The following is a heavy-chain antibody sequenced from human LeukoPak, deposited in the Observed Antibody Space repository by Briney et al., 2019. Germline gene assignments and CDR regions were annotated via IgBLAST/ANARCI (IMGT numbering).Heavy chain of an antibody. J-gene: IGHJ1*01. Sequence: GGSLRLSCAASGFTFSSYWMRWVRQAPGKGLEWVANIKQDGSEKNYVDSVKGRFTISRYNAKNSLYLQMNSLRAEDTAVYYCGGGSGWVFDGGGQGTLVTVSS. CDR3: GGGSGWVFDG. D-gene: IGHD6-19*01. CDR2: IKQDGSEK. V-gene: IGHV3-7*01. CDR1: GFTFSSYW.